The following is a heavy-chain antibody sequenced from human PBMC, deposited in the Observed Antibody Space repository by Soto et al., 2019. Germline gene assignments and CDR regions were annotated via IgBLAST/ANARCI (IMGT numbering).Heavy chain of an antibody. D-gene: IGHD3-10*01. CDR2: INHSGST. V-gene: IGHV4-34*01. CDR1: GGSFSGYY. Sequence: TSETLSLTCAVYGGSFSGYYWSWIRQPPGKGLEWIGEINHSGSTNYNPSLKSRVTISVDTSKNQFSLKLSSVTAADTAVYYCHCALWFGEEGYWGQGTLVTVSS. CDR3: HCALWFGEEGY. J-gene: IGHJ4*02.